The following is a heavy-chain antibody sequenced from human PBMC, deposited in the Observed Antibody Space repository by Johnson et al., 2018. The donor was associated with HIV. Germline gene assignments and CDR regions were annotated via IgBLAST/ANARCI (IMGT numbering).Heavy chain of an antibody. Sequence: VQLVESGGGLVQPGGSLRLSCAASGFTFDDYGMHWVRQAPGKGLEWVSGISWNSGSIGYADSVKGRFTISRDNAKNSLYLQMNSRRAEDTAVYYCARGRGALDIWGQGTTVTVSS. CDR2: ISWNSGSI. J-gene: IGHJ3*02. D-gene: IGHD3-16*01. CDR3: ARGRGALDI. CDR1: GFTFDDYG. V-gene: IGHV3-9*01.